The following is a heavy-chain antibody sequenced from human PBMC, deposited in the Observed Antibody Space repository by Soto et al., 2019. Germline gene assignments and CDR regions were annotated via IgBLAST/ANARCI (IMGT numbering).Heavy chain of an antibody. V-gene: IGHV3-23*01. J-gene: IGHJ4*02. CDR2: ISGSGGST. Sequence: PGGSLRLSCAASGFTFSSYAMIWVRQAPGKGLEWVSAISGSGGSTYYADSVKGRFTISRGNSKNTLYLQMNSLTAEDTAVYYCAKGTTFGVVIIGLCFDYWGQGTLVTVSS. CDR1: GFTFSSYA. CDR3: AKGTTFGVVIIGLCFDY. D-gene: IGHD3-3*01.